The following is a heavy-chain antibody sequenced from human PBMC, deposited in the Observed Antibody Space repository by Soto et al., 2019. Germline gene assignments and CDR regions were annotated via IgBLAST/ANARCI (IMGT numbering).Heavy chain of an antibody. V-gene: IGHV4-31*03. CDR1: GGSISSGGYY. J-gene: IGHJ6*03. Sequence: PSETLSLTCTVSGGSISSGGYYWSWIRQHPGKGLEWIGYIYYSGSTYYNPSLKSRVTISVDTSKNQFSLKLSSVTAADTAVYYCAAPRSGHYDILTGYYNERRPHYYMDVWGKGTTVTVS. D-gene: IGHD3-9*01. CDR2: IYYSGST. CDR3: AAPRSGHYDILTGYYNERRPHYYMDV.